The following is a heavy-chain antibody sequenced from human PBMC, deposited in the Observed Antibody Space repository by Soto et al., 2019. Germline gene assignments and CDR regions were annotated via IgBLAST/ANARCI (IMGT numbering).Heavy chain of an antibody. CDR2: IYWNDDK. CDR1: GFSLSTSGVG. Sequence: SGPTLVNPTQTLTLTCTFSGFSLSTSGVGVGWIRQPPGKALEWLALIYWNDDKRYSPSLKSRLTITKDTSKNQVVLTMTNMDPVDTATYYCAHRIEKVLRYFDWPFDYWGQGTLVTVSS. J-gene: IGHJ4*02. CDR3: AHRIEKVLRYFDWPFDY. V-gene: IGHV2-5*01. D-gene: IGHD3-9*01.